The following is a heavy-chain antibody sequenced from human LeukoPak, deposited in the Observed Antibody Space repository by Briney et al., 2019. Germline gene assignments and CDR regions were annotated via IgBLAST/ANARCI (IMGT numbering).Heavy chain of an antibody. V-gene: IGHV3-30*18. J-gene: IGHJ6*02. CDR1: GFTFSSYG. Sequence: AGGSLRLSCAASGFTFSSYGMHWVRQAPGKGLEWVAVISYDGSNKYYAVSVKGRFTISRDNSKNTLYLQMNSLRAEDTAVYYCAKVVPAAYYYYYGMDVWGQGTTVTVSS. D-gene: IGHD2-2*01. CDR3: AKVVPAAYYYYYGMDV. CDR2: ISYDGSNK.